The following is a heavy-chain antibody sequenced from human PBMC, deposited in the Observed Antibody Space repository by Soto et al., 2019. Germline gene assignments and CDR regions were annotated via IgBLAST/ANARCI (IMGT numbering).Heavy chain of an antibody. V-gene: IGHV3-33*01. CDR2: IWYDGSNK. D-gene: IGHD6-6*01. CDR3: ARDGRSSWGLLYYYYGMDV. CDR1: GFTFSSYG. J-gene: IGHJ6*02. Sequence: HPGGSLRLSCAASGFTFSSYGMHWVRQAPGKGLEWVAVIWYDGSNKYYADSVKGRFTISRDNSKNTLYPQMNSLRAEDTAVYYCARDGRSSWGLLYYYYGMDVWGQGTTVTVSS.